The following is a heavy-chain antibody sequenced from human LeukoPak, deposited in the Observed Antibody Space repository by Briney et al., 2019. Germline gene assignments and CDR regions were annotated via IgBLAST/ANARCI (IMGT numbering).Heavy chain of an antibody. Sequence: GGSLRLSCAASGFAFNRSWMNWVRQAPGKGLEWVANLDPSGSQKRYVDSVKGRFIISKDNPGASLYLDMYSLRAEDTAIYYCAIWTSGNYWGQGTLVSVSS. CDR1: GFAFNRSW. J-gene: IGHJ4*02. CDR2: LDPSGSQK. D-gene: IGHD1-1*01. V-gene: IGHV3-7*01. CDR3: AIWTSGNY.